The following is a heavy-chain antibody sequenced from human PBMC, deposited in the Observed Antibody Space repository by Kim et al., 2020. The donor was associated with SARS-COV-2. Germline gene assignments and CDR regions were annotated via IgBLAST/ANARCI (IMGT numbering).Heavy chain of an antibody. J-gene: IGHJ4*02. CDR1: GFTFSSYG. CDR2: ISYDGSNK. V-gene: IGHV3-33*05. Sequence: GGSLRLSCAASGFTFSSYGMHWVRQAPGKGLEWVAVISYDGSNKYYADSVKGRFTISRDNSKNTLYLQMNSLRAEDTAVYYCARDPCSGGSCYSSLFDYWGQGTLVTVSS. D-gene: IGHD2-15*01. CDR3: ARDPCSGGSCYSSLFDY.